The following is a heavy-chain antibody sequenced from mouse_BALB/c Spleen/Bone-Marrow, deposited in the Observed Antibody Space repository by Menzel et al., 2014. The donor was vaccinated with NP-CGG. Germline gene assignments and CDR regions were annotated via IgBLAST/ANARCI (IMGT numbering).Heavy chain of an antibody. V-gene: IGHV1-5*01. J-gene: IGHJ4*01. Sequence: EVQLQESGTVLARPGASVKMSCKASGYTFTSYWMHWVKQRPGQGLEWIGAIYPGNSDTSYNQKFKGKAKLTAATSTSTAYMELSSLTNEDSAVYYCTRVITAVLATRAMDYWGQGSSVTVSS. CDR2: IYPGNSDT. CDR3: TRVITAVLATRAMDY. CDR1: GYTFTSYW. D-gene: IGHD1-1*01.